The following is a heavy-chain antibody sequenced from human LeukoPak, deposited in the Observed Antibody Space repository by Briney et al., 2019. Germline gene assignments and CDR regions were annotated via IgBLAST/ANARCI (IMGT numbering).Heavy chain of an antibody. D-gene: IGHD3-3*01. J-gene: IGHJ4*02. CDR2: IYHSGST. Sequence: KPSQTLSLTCAVSGGSISSGGYSWSWIRQPPGKGLEWIGYIYHSGSTYYNPSLKSRVTISVDRSKNQFSLKLSSVTAADTAVYYCARGRITIFGLVCNHGFDNWGQGTLVTVSS. CDR1: GGSISSGGYS. V-gene: IGHV4-30-2*01. CDR3: ARGRITIFGLVCNHGFDN.